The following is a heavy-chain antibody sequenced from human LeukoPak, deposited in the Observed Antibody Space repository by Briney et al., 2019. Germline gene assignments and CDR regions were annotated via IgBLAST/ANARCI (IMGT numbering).Heavy chain of an antibody. CDR1: GGTFSSYA. CDR2: IIPIFGTA. V-gene: IGHV1-69*05. J-gene: IGHJ4*02. Sequence: ASVKVSCQASGGTFSSYAISWVRQAPGQGLEWMGGIIPIFGTANYAQKFQGRVTITTDESTSTAYMELSSLRSEDTAVYYCAMCSDDCYLGFDYWGQGTLVTVSS. D-gene: IGHD2-21*02. CDR3: AMCSDDCYLGFDY.